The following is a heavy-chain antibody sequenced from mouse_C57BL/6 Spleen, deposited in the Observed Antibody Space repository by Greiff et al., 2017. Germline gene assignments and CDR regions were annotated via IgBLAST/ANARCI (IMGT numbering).Heavy chain of an antibody. D-gene: IGHD1-1*01. J-gene: IGHJ2*01. CDR2: IYPGDGDN. CDR1: GYAFSSYW. V-gene: IGHV1-80*01. Sequence: VQLQQSGAELVKPGASVKISCKASGYAFSSYWMNWVKQRPGKGLEWMGQIYPGDGDNNYNGKFKGKATLTADQSSSAAYMQISSLTSEDSAVYCCARRGTTGDYFDDWGQGTTLTVSS. CDR3: ARRGTTGDYFDD.